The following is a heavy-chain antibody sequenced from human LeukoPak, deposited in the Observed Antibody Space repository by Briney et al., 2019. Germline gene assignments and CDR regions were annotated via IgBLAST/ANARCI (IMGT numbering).Heavy chain of an antibody. V-gene: IGHV5-51*01. J-gene: IGHJ4*02. CDR3: ARVGSVTNFGVVSYYFDY. Sequence: PGESLKISCKASGYSFDYYWIDWVRQMPGKGLEWMGIIYPDDSDSTYSPSFQGQVTISVDKSINNAYLQWSSLKASNTAIYYCARVGSVTNFGVVSYYFDYWGQGTLVTVSS. CDR2: IYPDDSDS. D-gene: IGHD3-3*01. CDR1: GYSFDYYW.